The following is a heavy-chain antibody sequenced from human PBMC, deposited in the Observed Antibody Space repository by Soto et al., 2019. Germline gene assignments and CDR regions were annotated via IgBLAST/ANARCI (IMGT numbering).Heavy chain of an antibody. D-gene: IGHD3-3*01. CDR2: IYYSGST. Sequence: PSETLSLTCTVAGGSISSYYWSWIRQPPGKGLEWIGYIYYSGSTNYNPSLKSRVTISVDTSKNQFSLKLSSVTAADTAVYYCARSLYYDFWSGYSPYMDVWGKGTTVTVSS. CDR3: ARSLYYDFWSGYSPYMDV. CDR1: GGSISSYY. J-gene: IGHJ6*03. V-gene: IGHV4-59*08.